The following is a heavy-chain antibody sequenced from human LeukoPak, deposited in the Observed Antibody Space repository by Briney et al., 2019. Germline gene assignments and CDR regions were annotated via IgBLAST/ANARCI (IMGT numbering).Heavy chain of an antibody. CDR3: ARHKSSGTYPLDY. Sequence: SETLSLTCTVSGGSISTYFWSWIRQPPGKGLEWIGHIYFSGSTNYNPSLKSRVTISVDTSKNQFSLRPSSVTAADTAVYYCARHKSSGTYPLDYWGQGTLVTVSS. V-gene: IGHV4-59*08. CDR2: IYFSGST. J-gene: IGHJ4*02. CDR1: GGSISTYF. D-gene: IGHD1-26*01.